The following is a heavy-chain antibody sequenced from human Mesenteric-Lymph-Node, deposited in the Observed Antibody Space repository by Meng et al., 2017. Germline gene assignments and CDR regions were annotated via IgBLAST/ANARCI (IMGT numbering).Heavy chain of an antibody. D-gene: IGHD2-15*01. CDR2: ITGSGENT. Sequence: GESLKISCAASGFIFSNYAMTWVRQTPGKGLEWVSSITGSGENTYHADSVKGRFTISRDNSKNTLYFQMNSLRAEDTAVYYCAKAPLGSCSGASCYPLDYWGQGTLVTVSS. J-gene: IGHJ4*02. CDR1: GFIFSNYA. CDR3: AKAPLGSCSGASCYPLDY. V-gene: IGHV3-23*01.